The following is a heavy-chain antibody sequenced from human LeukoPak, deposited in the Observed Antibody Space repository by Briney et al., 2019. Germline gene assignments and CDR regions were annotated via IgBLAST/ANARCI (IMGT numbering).Heavy chain of an antibody. CDR3: ARDGPVDTAMARPHDAFDI. CDR1: GYTFTGYY. D-gene: IGHD5-18*01. J-gene: IGHJ3*02. Sequence: GASVKVSCKASGYTFTGYYMHWVRQAPGQGLEWMGIINPSGGSTSYAQKFQGRVTMTRDTSTSTVYMELSSLRSEDTAVYYCARDGPVDTAMARPHDAFDIWGQGTMVTVSS. V-gene: IGHV1-46*01. CDR2: INPSGGST.